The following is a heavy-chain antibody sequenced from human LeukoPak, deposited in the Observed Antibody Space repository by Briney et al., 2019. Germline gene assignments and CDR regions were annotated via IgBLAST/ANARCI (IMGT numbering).Heavy chain of an antibody. CDR1: GFSLSSSGVG. V-gene: IGHV2-5*01. CDR2: IYWNDDK. D-gene: IGHD5-12*01. J-gene: IGHJ5*02. CDR3: VHRRGGMVATIGYSNWFDP. Sequence: SGPTLVNPTETLTLTCTFSGFSLSSSGVGVGWIRQPPGKALEWLGIIYWNDDKRYNPSLKSRVTITKDNSKNQVVLTLTNMDPVDTATYYCVHRRGGMVATIGYSNWFDPWGQGTLVTVSS.